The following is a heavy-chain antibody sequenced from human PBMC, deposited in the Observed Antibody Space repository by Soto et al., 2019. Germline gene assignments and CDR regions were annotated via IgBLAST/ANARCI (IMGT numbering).Heavy chain of an antibody. J-gene: IGHJ5*02. V-gene: IGHV4-39*01. Sequence: SQTLSLTCTVSGGSISSSSYYWGWIRQPPGKGLEWIGSIYYSGSTYYNPSLKSRVTISVDTSKNQFSLKLSSVTAADTAVYYCARQDDFWSGSNWFDPWGQGTLVTVSS. CDR1: GGSISSSSYY. CDR2: IYYSGST. D-gene: IGHD3-3*01. CDR3: ARQDDFWSGSNWFDP.